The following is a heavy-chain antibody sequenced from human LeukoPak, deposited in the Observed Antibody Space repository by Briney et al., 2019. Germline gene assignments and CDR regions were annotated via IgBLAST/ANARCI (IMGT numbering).Heavy chain of an antibody. CDR2: IYYSGSS. CDR3: ATTATPFQH. V-gene: IGHV4-39*07. J-gene: IGHJ1*01. CDR1: GGSISSSSYY. D-gene: IGHD2-21*02. Sequence: PSETLSLTCTVSGGSISSSSYYWGWIRQPPGKGLEWIGSIYYSGSSYYNPSLKSRVTISVDTSKNQFSLKLSSVTAADTAVYYCATTATPFQHWGQGTLVTVSS.